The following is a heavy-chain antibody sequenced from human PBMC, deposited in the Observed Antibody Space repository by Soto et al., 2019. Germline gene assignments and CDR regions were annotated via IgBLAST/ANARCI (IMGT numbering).Heavy chain of an antibody. V-gene: IGHV3-73*01. CDR3: TRRDGIGTFESHY. Sequence: GGSLRLSCVASGFTFRGSSIHWVRQASGKGLEWVGRIRSKANTYATAYAESVKGRFTMSRDDSKNTAYLEMNSLKTDDTAIYYCTRRDGIGTFESHYWGQGTLVTVSS. J-gene: IGHJ4*02. CDR2: IRSKANTYAT. CDR1: GFTFRGSS. D-gene: IGHD3-10*01.